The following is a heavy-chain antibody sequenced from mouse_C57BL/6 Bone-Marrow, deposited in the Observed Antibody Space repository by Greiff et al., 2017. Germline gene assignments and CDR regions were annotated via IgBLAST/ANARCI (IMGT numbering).Heavy chain of an antibody. CDR3: DRNDYYDYDEGTWFAY. V-gene: IGHV2-2*01. CDR2: IWSGGGT. J-gene: IGHJ3*01. CDR1: GFSLTSYG. Sequence: QVQLQQSGPGLVQPSQRLSITCTVSGFSLTSYGVHWVRQSPGKGLEWLGVIWSGGGTDYNAAFISRLSISKDNSKSQVFFKMNSLQADDTAIDYCDRNDYYDYDEGTWFAYWGQGTLVTVSA. D-gene: IGHD2-4*01.